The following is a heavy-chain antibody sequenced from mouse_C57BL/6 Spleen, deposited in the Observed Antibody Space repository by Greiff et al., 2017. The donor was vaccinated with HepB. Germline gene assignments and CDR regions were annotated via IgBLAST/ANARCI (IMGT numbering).Heavy chain of an antibody. CDR2: IDPSDSYT. CDR3: ARDYYGSRRYFDV. D-gene: IGHD1-1*01. Sequence: QVQLQQPGAELVMPGASVKLSCKASGYTFTSYWMHWVKPRPGQGLEWIGEIDPSDSYTNYNQKFKGKSTLTVDKSSSTAYMQLSSLTSEDSAVYYCARDYYGSRRYFDVWGTGTTVTVSS. J-gene: IGHJ1*03. V-gene: IGHV1-69*01. CDR1: GYTFTSYW.